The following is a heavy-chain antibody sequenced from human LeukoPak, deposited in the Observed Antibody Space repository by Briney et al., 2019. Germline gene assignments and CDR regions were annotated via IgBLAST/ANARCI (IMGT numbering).Heavy chain of an antibody. CDR1: GFTFSSYE. V-gene: IGHV3-48*03. CDR2: ISSSGSTI. CDR3: AREIGVPGSWTQGFDY. J-gene: IGHJ4*02. Sequence: PGGSLRLSCAASGFTFSSYEMNWVRQAPGKGLEWVSYISSSGSTIYYADSVKGRFTISRDNAKNSLYLQMNSLRAEDTAVYYCAREIGVPGSWTQGFDYWGQGTLVTVSS. D-gene: IGHD6-13*01.